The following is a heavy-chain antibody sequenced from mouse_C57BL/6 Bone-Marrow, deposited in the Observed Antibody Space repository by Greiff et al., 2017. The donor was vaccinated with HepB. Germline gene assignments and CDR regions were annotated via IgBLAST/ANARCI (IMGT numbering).Heavy chain of an antibody. CDR3: ASYGYDGYFDV. CDR2: INPNNGGT. CDR1: GYTFTDYN. D-gene: IGHD2-2*01. Sequence: VQLQQSGPELVKPGASVKMSCKASGYTFTDYNMHWVKQSHGKSLEWIGYINPNNGGTSYNQKFKGKATLTVNKSSSTAYMERRSLTSEDSAVYYCASYGYDGYFDVWGTGTTVTVSS. J-gene: IGHJ1*03. V-gene: IGHV1-22*01.